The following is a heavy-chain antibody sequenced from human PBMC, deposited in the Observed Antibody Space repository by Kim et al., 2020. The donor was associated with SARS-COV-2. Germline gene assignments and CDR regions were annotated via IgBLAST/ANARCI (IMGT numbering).Heavy chain of an antibody. CDR1: GFTFSSYA. CDR3: AKAYWRTNLTPADY. Sequence: GGSLRLSCAASGFTFSSYAMSWVRQAPGKGLEWVSAISGSGGSTYYADSVKGRFTISRDNSKNTLYLQMNSLRAEDTAVYYCAKAYWRTNLTPADYWGQGTLVTVSS. CDR2: ISGSGGST. J-gene: IGHJ4*02. V-gene: IGHV3-23*01. D-gene: IGHD2-8*02.